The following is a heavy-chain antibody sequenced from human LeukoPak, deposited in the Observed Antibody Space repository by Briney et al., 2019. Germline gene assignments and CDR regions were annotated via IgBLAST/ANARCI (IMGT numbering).Heavy chain of an antibody. J-gene: IGHJ4*02. V-gene: IGHV1-69*13. CDR1: GGTFSSYA. CDR3: ARTGEWLLYSGFDY. Sequence: ASVKVSCKAFGGTFSSYAISWVRQAPGQGLEWMGGIIPIFGTANYAQKFQGRVTITADESTSTAYMELSSLRSEDTAVYYCARTGEWLLYSGFDYWGQGTLVTVSS. CDR2: IIPIFGTA. D-gene: IGHD3-3*01.